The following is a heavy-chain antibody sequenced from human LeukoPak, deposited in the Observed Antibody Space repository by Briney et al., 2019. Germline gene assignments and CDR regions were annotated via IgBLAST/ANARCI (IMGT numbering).Heavy chain of an antibody. CDR3: TRDMQGSRLYLVGSQND. J-gene: IGHJ4*02. D-gene: IGHD1-26*01. CDR2: INWNGGST. Sequence: GGSLRLSCAASGFTFDDYGMSWVRQAPGKGLEWVSGINWNGGSTGYADSVKGRFTISRDNAMNTLYLQMNSLRAEDSALYYCTRDMQGSRLYLVGSQNDWGQGTLVTVSS. V-gene: IGHV3-20*04. CDR1: GFTFDDYG.